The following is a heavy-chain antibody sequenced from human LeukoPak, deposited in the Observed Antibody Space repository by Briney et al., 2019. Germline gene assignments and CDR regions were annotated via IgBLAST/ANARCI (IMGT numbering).Heavy chain of an antibody. V-gene: IGHV3-30*04. Sequence: GGSLRLSCAASGFTFSNYALHWVRQTPGKGLEWVAIISSDVSNEYYADPVKGRFTISRDNSRDTLYLDMNSLRADDTAVYYCVRDERSVSGCSLFDHWGQGTLVTVSS. D-gene: IGHD1-26*01. CDR2: ISSDVSNE. J-gene: IGHJ4*02. CDR3: VRDERSVSGCSLFDH. CDR1: GFTFSNYA.